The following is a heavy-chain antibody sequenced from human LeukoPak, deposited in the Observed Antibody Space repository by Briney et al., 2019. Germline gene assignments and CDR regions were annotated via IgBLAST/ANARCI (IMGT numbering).Heavy chain of an antibody. J-gene: IGHJ5*02. CDR1: GFTFGDYA. Sequence: GGSLRLSCTASGFTFGDYAMTWVRQAPGKGLEWVGFIRSKAYGGTTEYAASVKGRFTISRDDSKSIAYLQMNSLKTEDTAVYYCTRVSDSSGYYQYNWFDPWGQGTLVTVSS. V-gene: IGHV3-49*04. CDR3: TRVSDSSGYYQYNWFDP. CDR2: IRSKAYGGTT. D-gene: IGHD3-22*01.